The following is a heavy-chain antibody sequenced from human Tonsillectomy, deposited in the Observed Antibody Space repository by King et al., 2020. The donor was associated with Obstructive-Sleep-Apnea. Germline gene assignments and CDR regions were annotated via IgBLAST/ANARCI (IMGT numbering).Heavy chain of an antibody. D-gene: IGHD1-1*01. CDR2: IIPILGIA. CDR3: ARDLCTPGLCTGSTWFDP. V-gene: IGHV1-69*09. J-gene: IGHJ5*02. Sequence: VQLVESGAEVKKPGSSVKVSCKASGGTFNSYAISWVRQAPGQGLEWMGRIIPILGIANYAQKFQGRVTITADKSTSTAYMELSSLRSEDTAVYYCARDLCTPGLCTGSTWFDPWGQGTLVTVSS. CDR1: GGTFNSYA.